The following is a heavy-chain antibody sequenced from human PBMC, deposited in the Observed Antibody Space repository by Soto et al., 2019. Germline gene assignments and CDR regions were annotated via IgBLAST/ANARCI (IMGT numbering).Heavy chain of an antibody. J-gene: IGHJ6*02. CDR3: ATMGQETTFYGSGSGFDMDV. CDR2: IIPLFGTA. D-gene: IGHD3-10*01. V-gene: IGHV1-69*01. Sequence: QVQLVQSGAEVKKPGSSVKVSCKASGGTFSSYATSWVRQAPGQGLEWMGGIIPLFGTAKYAQKFQGRVTITVDESTRTGYMELSSLRSEDTAVYYCATMGQETTFYGSGSGFDMDVWGQGTPVTVSS. CDR1: GGTFSSYA.